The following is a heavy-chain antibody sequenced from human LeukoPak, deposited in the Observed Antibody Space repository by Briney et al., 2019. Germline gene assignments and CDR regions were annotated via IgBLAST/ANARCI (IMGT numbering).Heavy chain of an antibody. J-gene: IGHJ4*02. CDR3: ARDDILTGYTIDY. Sequence: GRSLRLSCAVSGFTFSHYGMHWVRQAPGKGLEWVAVIWHDGSHKYYADSVKDRFTISRDDSKNTLYLQMNSLRAEDTAVYYCARDDILTGYTIDYRGQGTLVTVSS. V-gene: IGHV3-33*01. CDR2: IWHDGSHK. CDR1: GFTFSHYG. D-gene: IGHD3-9*01.